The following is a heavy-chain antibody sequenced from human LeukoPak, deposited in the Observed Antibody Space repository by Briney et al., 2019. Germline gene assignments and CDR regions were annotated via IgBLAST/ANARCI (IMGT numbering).Heavy chain of an antibody. Sequence: TGGSLRLSCATSGFTFSSYAMSWVRQAPGKGLEWVSSISSSSSYIYYADSVKGRFTISRDNAKNSLYLQMNSLRAEDTAVYYCARSEDSSGHSAGFDYWGQGTLVTVSS. V-gene: IGHV3-21*01. J-gene: IGHJ4*02. CDR3: ARSEDSSGHSAGFDY. CDR2: ISSSSSYI. CDR1: GFTFSSYA. D-gene: IGHD3-22*01.